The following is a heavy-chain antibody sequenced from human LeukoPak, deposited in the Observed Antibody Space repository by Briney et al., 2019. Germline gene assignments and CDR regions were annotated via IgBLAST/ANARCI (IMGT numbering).Heavy chain of an antibody. CDR3: AKVPAGGRSGTTSGYFDY. CDR2: IRYDGSNK. J-gene: IGHJ4*02. V-gene: IGHV3-30*02. CDR1: GFTFSSYG. D-gene: IGHD1-1*01. Sequence: SGGPLRLSCAASGFTFSSYGMHWVRQAPGKGLEWVAFIRYDGSNKYYADSVKGRFTISRDNSKNTLYLRMNSLRAEDTAVYYCAKVPAGGRSGTTSGYFDYWGQGTLVTVSS.